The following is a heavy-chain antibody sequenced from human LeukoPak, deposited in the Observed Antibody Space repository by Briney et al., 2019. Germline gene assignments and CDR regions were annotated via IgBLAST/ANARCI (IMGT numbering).Heavy chain of an antibody. Sequence: PLETLSLTCTVSGGSISSYYWSWIRQPPGKGLEWIGYIYYSGSTNYNPSLKSRVTISVDTSKNQFSLKLSSVTAADTAVYYCARAGAAAGLYFDYWGQGTLVTVSS. V-gene: IGHV4-59*01. J-gene: IGHJ4*02. CDR2: IYYSGST. D-gene: IGHD6-13*01. CDR3: ARAGAAAGLYFDY. CDR1: GGSISSYY.